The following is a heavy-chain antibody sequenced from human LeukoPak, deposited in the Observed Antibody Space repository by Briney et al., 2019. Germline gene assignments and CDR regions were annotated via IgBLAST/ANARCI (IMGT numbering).Heavy chain of an antibody. CDR1: GFTFSSYA. CDR2: ISGSGGST. D-gene: IGHD6-13*01. Sequence: GGSLRLSCAASGFTFSSYAMSWVRQAPGKGLEWVSTISGSGGSTYYADSVKGRFTISRDNSKNTLYLQMNSLRAEDTGVYYCAKQGIAAAGVFFDYWGQGTLVTVSS. CDR3: AKQGIAAAGVFFDY. J-gene: IGHJ4*02. V-gene: IGHV3-23*01.